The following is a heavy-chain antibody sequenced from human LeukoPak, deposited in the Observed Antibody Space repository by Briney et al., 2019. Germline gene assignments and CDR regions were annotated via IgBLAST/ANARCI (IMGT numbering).Heavy chain of an antibody. CDR1: GYTFTSYY. CDR3: ARVEMATISRFDP. V-gene: IGHV1-46*01. CDR2: INPSGGST. Sequence: ASVKVSCKASGYTFTSYYMHWVRQAPGQGLEWMGIINPSGGSTSYAQKFQGRVTMTRDMSTSTVYMELSSLRSGDTAVYYCARVEMATISRFDPWGQGTLVTVSS. D-gene: IGHD5-24*01. J-gene: IGHJ5*02.